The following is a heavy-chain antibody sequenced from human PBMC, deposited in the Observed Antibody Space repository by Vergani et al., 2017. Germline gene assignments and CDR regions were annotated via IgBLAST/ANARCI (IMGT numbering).Heavy chain of an antibody. CDR3: ARAVENEDL. Sequence: EVQLVESGGGLVQPGRSLRLSCAASGFTFDDYAMHWVRQAPGKGLEWVSGISWNSGSIGYADSVKGRFTISRDNAKNSLYLQMNSLRAEDTALYYCARAVENEDLWGRGTLVTVSS. CDR1: GFTFDDYA. D-gene: IGHD1-1*01. V-gene: IGHV3-9*01. J-gene: IGHJ2*01. CDR2: ISWNSGSI.